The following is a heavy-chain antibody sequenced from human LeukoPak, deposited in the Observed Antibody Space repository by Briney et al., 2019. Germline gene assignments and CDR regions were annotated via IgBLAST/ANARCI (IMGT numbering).Heavy chain of an antibody. CDR2: ISGYNGNT. CDR1: GYTFTNYA. D-gene: IGHD3-10*01. V-gene: IGHV1-18*01. J-gene: IGHJ3*02. CDR3: ARVSGSGRYDAFYI. Sequence: GASVKVSCKASGYTFTNYAISWVRQAPGQGLEWMGWISGYNGNTNYAQKLQGRVIMTTVTSTSTAYMEPRSLRSDDTAVYYCARVSGSGRYDAFYIWGQGTMVTVSS.